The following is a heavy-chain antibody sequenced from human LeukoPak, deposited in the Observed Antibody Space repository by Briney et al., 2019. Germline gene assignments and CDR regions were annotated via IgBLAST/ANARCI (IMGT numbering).Heavy chain of an antibody. D-gene: IGHD2-2*01. CDR3: ARGAFHTSSVWFDP. V-gene: IGHV4-34*01. CDR2: INHRGTT. J-gene: IGHJ5*02. Sequence: PSETLSLTCAVYGGSFSGYYWSWIRQPPGKGLEWIGEINHRGTTNYNPSLKSRVAISIDTSRNQFSLQVTSVTAADTAVFYCARGAFHTSSVWFDPWGQGTLVTVSS. CDR1: GGSFSGYY.